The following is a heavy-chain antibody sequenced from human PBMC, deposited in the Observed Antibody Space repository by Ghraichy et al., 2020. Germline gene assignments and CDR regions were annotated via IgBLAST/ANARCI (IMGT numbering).Heavy chain of an antibody. D-gene: IGHD6-13*01. CDR1: GFSFSDYS. Sequence: GGSLRLSCEGSGFSFSDYSMIWVRLTPRKALEWVSYITGSSITILYKDSVKGRFTISRDNAKNSLYLQMNSLRAEDTAVYYCARLPLPRRAAVGDWYFDRWGRGTLVTVSS. CDR2: ITGSSITI. V-gene: IGHV3-48*01. CDR3: ARLPLPRRAAVGDWYFDR. J-gene: IGHJ2*01.